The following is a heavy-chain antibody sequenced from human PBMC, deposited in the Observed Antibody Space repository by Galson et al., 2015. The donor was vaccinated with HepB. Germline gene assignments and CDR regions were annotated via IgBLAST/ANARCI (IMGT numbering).Heavy chain of an antibody. J-gene: IGHJ4*02. CDR1: GGSISSYY. CDR2: IYYSGST. V-gene: IGHV4-59*08. D-gene: IGHD6-13*01. Sequence: ETLSLTCTVSGGSISSYYWGWIRQPPGKGLDWIGYIYYSGSTNYNPSLKSRVTISVDTSKNQFSLKLSSVTAADTAVYYCARHAYSSNWVDYWGQGTLVTVSS. CDR3: ARHAYSSNWVDY.